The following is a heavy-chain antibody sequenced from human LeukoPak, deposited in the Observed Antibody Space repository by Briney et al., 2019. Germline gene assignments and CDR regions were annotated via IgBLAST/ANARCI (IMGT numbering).Heavy chain of an antibody. CDR3: AREAGSGYDWGNLDY. CDR2: IYHSGST. J-gene: IGHJ4*02. V-gene: IGHV4-4*02. CDR1: SASISSSKW. Sequence: SGTLSLTCAVSSASISSSKWWSWVRQPPGKGLEWIGEIYHSGSTNYNPSLKSRVTISVDKSKNQFSLKLSSVTAADTAAYYCAREAGSGYDWGNLDYWGQGTLVTVSS. D-gene: IGHD5-12*01.